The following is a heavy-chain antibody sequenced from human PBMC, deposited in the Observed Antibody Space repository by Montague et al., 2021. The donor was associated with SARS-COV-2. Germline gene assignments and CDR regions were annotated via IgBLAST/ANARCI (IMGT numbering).Heavy chain of an antibody. CDR3: ARERYSSSLTRGSTWFDP. D-gene: IGHD3-9*01. CDR1: GGSISSYY. Sequence: SETLSLTCTVSGGSISSYYWSWIRQPPGKGLEWIGYIYYSGSTNYNPSLKSRVTISVDTSKNQFSLKLSSVTAADTAVYYCARERYSSSLTRGSTWFDPWGQGTLVTVSS. V-gene: IGHV4-59*01. CDR2: IYYSGST. J-gene: IGHJ5*02.